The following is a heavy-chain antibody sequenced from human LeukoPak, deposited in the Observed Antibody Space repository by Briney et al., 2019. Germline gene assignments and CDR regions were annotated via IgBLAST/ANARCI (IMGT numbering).Heavy chain of an antibody. CDR2: INPNSGGT. D-gene: IGHD6-19*01. Sequence: ASVKVSCKASGYTFTGYYIHWVRQAPGQGLEWMGRINPNSGGTNYAQKFQGRVTMTRDTSISTAYMELSRLRSDDTAVYYCARDSSGWYASYDYWGQGPLVTVSS. V-gene: IGHV1-2*06. CDR1: GYTFTGYY. CDR3: ARDSSGWYASYDY. J-gene: IGHJ4*02.